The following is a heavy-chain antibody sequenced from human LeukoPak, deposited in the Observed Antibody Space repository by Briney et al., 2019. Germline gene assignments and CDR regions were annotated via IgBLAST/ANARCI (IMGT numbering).Heavy chain of an antibody. V-gene: IGHV1-2*02. D-gene: IGHD6-13*01. CDR1: GYTFTGYY. Sequence: GASVKVSCKASGYTFTGYYVHWVRQAPGQGLEWMGWINPNSGGTNYAQKFQGRVTMTRDTSISTAYMELSRLRSGDTAVYYCARGVGIAAAGKAWYWFDPWGQGTLVTVSS. CDR3: ARGVGIAAAGKAWYWFDP. CDR2: INPNSGGT. J-gene: IGHJ5*02.